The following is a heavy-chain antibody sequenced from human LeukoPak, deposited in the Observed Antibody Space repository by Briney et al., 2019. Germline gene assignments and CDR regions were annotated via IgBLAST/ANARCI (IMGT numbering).Heavy chain of an antibody. CDR1: GFTFSSYA. Sequence: NPGGSLRLSCAASGFTFSSYAMSWVRQAPGKGLEWVSSISSSSSYIYYADSVKGRFTISRDNAKNSLYLQMNSLRAEDTAVYYCARDGGPSYGYAFDIWGQGTMVTVSS. D-gene: IGHD5-18*01. CDR3: ARDGGPSYGYAFDI. V-gene: IGHV3-21*01. J-gene: IGHJ3*02. CDR2: ISSSSSYI.